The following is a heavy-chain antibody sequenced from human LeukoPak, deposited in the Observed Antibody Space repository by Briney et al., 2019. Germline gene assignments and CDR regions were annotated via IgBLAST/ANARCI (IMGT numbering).Heavy chain of an antibody. Sequence: PGGSLRLSCAASGFTFSNYDMHWVRQGPGKGLEWISGFDTAGGTYYAGSVKGRFTISRDNARNSLFLQMNSLRAGDTAVYYCARAPVPFFYYGMDVWGQGTTVIVPS. V-gene: IGHV3-13*04. CDR2: FDTAGGT. CDR1: GFTFSNYD. CDR3: ARAPVPFFYYGMDV. D-gene: IGHD6-6*01. J-gene: IGHJ6*02.